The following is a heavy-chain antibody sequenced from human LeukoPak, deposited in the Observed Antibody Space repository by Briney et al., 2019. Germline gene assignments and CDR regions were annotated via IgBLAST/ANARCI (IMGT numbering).Heavy chain of an antibody. D-gene: IGHD6-13*01. V-gene: IGHV3-7*01. Sequence: GGSLRLSCAASGFTFSSYRMTWVRQAPGKGLEWVANIKQDGSENYYVDSVKGRFTISRDNAKNSLYLQMNSLRAEDTAVYYCAREVISSSWQDYWGQGTLVTVSS. J-gene: IGHJ4*02. CDR3: AREVISSSWQDY. CDR1: GFTFSSYR. CDR2: IKQDGSEN.